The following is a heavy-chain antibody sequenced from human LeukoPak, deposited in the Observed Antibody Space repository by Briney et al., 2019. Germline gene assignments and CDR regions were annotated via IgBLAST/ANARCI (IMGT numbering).Heavy chain of an antibody. D-gene: IGHD4-17*01. CDR3: AKSVTPVTLDAFHV. V-gene: IGHV1-18*04. J-gene: IGHJ3*01. CDR1: GYTFSNYG. Sequence: GASVKVSCKTSGYTFSNYGISWVRQVPGQGLEWLGWITFFNGDTKYAQKVQDRVSMTSDRSTNTAFLELRNLRSGDTAVYYCAKSVTPVTLDAFHVWGQGTLVTVSS. CDR2: ITFFNGDT.